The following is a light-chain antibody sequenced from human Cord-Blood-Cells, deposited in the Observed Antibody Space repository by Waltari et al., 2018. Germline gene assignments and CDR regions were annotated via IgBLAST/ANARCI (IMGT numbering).Light chain of an antibody. CDR2: AAS. V-gene: IGKV1-39*01. CDR3: QQSYSTPWT. CDR1: QSISSH. Sequence: DIQMTESPSSLSASVGDRVPITCRASQSISSHLNWYHQKPGKAPKILIYAASSLQSGVPSRFSGSGSGTDFSLTISSLQPGDFATYDCQQSYSTPWTFGQGTKVEIK. J-gene: IGKJ1*01.